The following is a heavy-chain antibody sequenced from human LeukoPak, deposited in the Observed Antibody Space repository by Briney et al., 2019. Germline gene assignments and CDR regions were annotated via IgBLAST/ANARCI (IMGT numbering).Heavy chain of an antibody. V-gene: IGHV4-59*08. D-gene: IGHD3-10*01. CDR2: IYYSGST. CDR3: TRLDYYGSGFFDY. Sequence: SETLSLTCTVSGGSISSYYWNWIRQPPGKGLEWIGYIYYSGSTNYNPSLKSRVTISVDTSKNQFSLKLSSVTAADTAVYYCTRLDYYGSGFFDYWGQGTLVTVSS. CDR1: GGSISSYY. J-gene: IGHJ4*02.